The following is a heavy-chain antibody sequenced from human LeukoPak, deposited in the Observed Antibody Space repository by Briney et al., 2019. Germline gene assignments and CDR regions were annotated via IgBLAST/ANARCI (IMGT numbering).Heavy chain of an antibody. Sequence: ASVKVSCKASGYTFTSYYMHWVRQAPGQGLEWMGIINPSGGSTSYAQKFQGRVTMTRDTSTSTVYMELSSLRSEDTAVCYCARDVGYGSGSTYFDYWGQGTLVTASS. CDR3: ARDVGYGSGSTYFDY. D-gene: IGHD3-10*01. V-gene: IGHV1-46*01. J-gene: IGHJ4*02. CDR2: INPSGGST. CDR1: GYTFTSYY.